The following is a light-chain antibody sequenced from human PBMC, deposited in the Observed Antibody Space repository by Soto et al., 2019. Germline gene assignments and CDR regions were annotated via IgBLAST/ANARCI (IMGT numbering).Light chain of an antibody. J-gene: IGLJ1*01. CDR2: EVS. V-gene: IGLV2-14*01. CDR1: SSDVGVYND. CDR3: SSYTTNSPYD. Sequence: QSVLTQPASVSGSPGQSITISCTGTSSDVGVYNDASWYQQHPGKAPELIIYEVSNRPAGVSNRFSGSKSGNTASLTISGLQAEDEADYYCSSYTTNSPYDFGNGNKVTVL.